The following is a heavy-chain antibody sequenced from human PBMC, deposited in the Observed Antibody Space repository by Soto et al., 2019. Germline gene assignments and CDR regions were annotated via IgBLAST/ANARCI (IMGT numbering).Heavy chain of an antibody. Sequence: PSETLSLTCAVSGDSISSDKWWSWIRQPPGKGLQWIGEIYHSGSTKYNPSLKSRVIISVDKSKNQFSLKLSSVTDADTAVYYCARAQGSGFLVSWGQGTLVTVSS. D-gene: IGHD3-10*01. CDR2: IYHSGST. CDR1: GDSISSDKW. J-gene: IGHJ4*02. CDR3: ARAQGSGFLVS. V-gene: IGHV4-4*02.